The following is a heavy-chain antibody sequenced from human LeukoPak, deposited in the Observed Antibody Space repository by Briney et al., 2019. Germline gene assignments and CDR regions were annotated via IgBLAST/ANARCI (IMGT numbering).Heavy chain of an antibody. CDR2: FDPEDGET. J-gene: IGHJ6*03. D-gene: IGHD3-10*01. V-gene: IGHV1-24*01. Sequence: ASVKVSCKVSGYTLTELSMHWVRQAPGKGLGWMGGFDPEDGETIYAQKFQGRVTMTEDTSTDTAYMELSSLRSEDTAVYYCATALPALGHYMDVWGKGTTVTVSS. CDR1: GYTLTELS. CDR3: ATALPALGHYMDV.